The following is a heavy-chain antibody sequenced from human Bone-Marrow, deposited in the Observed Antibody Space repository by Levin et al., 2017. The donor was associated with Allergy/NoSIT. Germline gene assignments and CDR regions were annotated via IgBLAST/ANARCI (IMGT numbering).Heavy chain of an antibody. Sequence: GESLKISCKASGYTFTSYGISWVRQAPGQGLEWMGWISAYNGNTNYAQKLQGRVTMTTDTSTSTAYMELRSLRSDDTAVYYCARVRGIVGARDAFDIWGQGTMVTVSS. CDR2: ISAYNGNT. J-gene: IGHJ3*02. D-gene: IGHD1-26*01. V-gene: IGHV1-18*01. CDR1: GYTFTSYG. CDR3: ARVRGIVGARDAFDI.